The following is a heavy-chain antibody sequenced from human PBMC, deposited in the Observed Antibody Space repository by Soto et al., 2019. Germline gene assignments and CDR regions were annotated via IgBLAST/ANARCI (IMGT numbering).Heavy chain of an antibody. CDR2: INGGNGHT. J-gene: IGHJ6*02. V-gene: IGHV1-3*01. CDR3: ARGRGMEENYYDDGMDV. CDR1: GYTFSTYA. D-gene: IGHD1-1*01. Sequence: QVQVVQSGAEVKKPGASVKVSCKASGYTFSTYALHWVRHAPGQGLEWMGWINGGNGHTRYSQKFKDRVTISRDTPASTAYMYLSGMRSEDTAVYYCARGRGMEENYYDDGMDVWVQGTTVTVSS.